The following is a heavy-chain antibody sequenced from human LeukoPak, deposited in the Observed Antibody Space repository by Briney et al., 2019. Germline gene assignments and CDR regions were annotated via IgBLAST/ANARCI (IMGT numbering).Heavy chain of an antibody. Sequence: ASVKVSCKASGYTFTYYGINWVRLAPGQGLEWMGWVSGYNGNTRYAQNFQGRLTLTTDTSTNIACMELMRLRSDDTAVYYCAREVDSAMVNAFDFWGQGTLVTVSS. V-gene: IGHV1-18*01. J-gene: IGHJ3*01. D-gene: IGHD5-18*01. CDR1: GYTFTYYG. CDR3: AREVDSAMVNAFDF. CDR2: VSGYNGNT.